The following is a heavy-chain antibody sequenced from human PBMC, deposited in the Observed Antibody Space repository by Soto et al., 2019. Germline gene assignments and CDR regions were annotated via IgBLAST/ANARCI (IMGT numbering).Heavy chain of an antibody. CDR2: IYHSGTT. CDR1: GDTLSRGDC. Sequence: SEPMSLTCAVSGDTLSRGDCWAWIRQPPGKWLEWIGTIYHSGTTYRNPSLKSRVTILVDTSKNQFSLKLSSVTAADTAVYYCARSYDVSGYHPNFYYGMEVWGQGNTVTVSS. J-gene: IGHJ6*02. CDR3: ARSYDVSGYHPNFYYGMEV. V-gene: IGHV4-38-2*01. D-gene: IGHD3-22*01.